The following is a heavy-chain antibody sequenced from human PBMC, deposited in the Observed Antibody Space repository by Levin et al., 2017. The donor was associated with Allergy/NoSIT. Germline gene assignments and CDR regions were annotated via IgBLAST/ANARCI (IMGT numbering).Heavy chain of an antibody. V-gene: IGHV3-49*03. CDR1: GFTFGDYA. D-gene: IGHD2-2*02. CDR2: IRSKAYGGTT. CDR3: TRDPQLLYRPPRNSFDY. Sequence: GESLKISCTASGFTFGDYAMSWFRQAPGKGLEWVGFIRSKAYGGTTEYAASVKGRFTISRDDSKSIAYLQMNSLKTEDTDVYYCTRDPQLLYRPPRNSFDYWGQGTLVTVSS. J-gene: IGHJ4*02.